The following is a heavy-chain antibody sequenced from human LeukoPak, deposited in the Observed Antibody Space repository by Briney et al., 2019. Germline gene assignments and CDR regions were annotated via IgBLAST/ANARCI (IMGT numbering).Heavy chain of an antibody. Sequence: SETLSLTCAVSGGSIGSGGYSWSWIRQPPGKGLEWIGYIYHSGSTYYNPSLKSRVTISVDRSKNQFSLKLSSVTAADTAVYYCANVRGIQLWLYRYYYYGMDVWGQGTTVTVSS. CDR3: ANVRGIQLWLYRYYYYGMDV. V-gene: IGHV4-30-2*01. CDR2: IYHSGST. J-gene: IGHJ6*02. D-gene: IGHD5-18*01. CDR1: GGSIGSGGYS.